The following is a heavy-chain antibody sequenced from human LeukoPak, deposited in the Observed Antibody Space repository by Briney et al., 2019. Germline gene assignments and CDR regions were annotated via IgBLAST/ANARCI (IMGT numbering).Heavy chain of an antibody. J-gene: IGHJ4*02. CDR3: ARFLRSSGYYSFDY. Sequence: SETLSLTCTVSGGSLSSYYWSWIRQHPGKGLEWIGYIYYSGSTYYNPSLKSRVTISVDTSKNQFSLKLSSVTAADTAVYYCARFLRSSGYYSFDYWGQGTLVTVSS. V-gene: IGHV4-59*06. CDR1: GGSLSSYY. CDR2: IYYSGST. D-gene: IGHD3-22*01.